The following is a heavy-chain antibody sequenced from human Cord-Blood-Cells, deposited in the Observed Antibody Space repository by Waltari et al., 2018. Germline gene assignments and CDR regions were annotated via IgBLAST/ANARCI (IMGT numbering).Heavy chain of an antibody. D-gene: IGHD6-6*01. CDR1: GGSISSSSYY. CDR2: IYYSGTT. J-gene: IGHJ4*02. V-gene: IGHV4-39*01. CDR3: AIRVEYSSPFDY. Sequence: QLQLQESGPGLVKPSETLSLTCTVSGGSISSSSYYWGWIRQPPGKGLEWIGSIYYSGTTFYNPSRKSRVTISVDTSKNQFSLKLSAVTAADTAVYYCAIRVEYSSPFDYWGQGTLVTVSS.